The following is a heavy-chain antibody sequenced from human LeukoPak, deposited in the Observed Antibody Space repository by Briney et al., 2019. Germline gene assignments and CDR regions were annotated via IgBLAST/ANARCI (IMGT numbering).Heavy chain of an antibody. CDR2: IDWDDDK. J-gene: IGHJ5*02. D-gene: IGHD4-17*01. V-gene: IGHV2-70*12. CDR3: ARGGAPPIYGDYVNWFDP. CDR1: GFSLDTSGVS. Sequence: KVSGPTLVNPTQTLTLTCTFSGFSLDTSGVSVGWIRQPPGKALEWLALIDWDDDKYYSTSLKTRLTISKDTSKNQVVLTMTNMDPVDTATYYCARGGAPPIYGDYVNWFDPWGQGTLVTVSS.